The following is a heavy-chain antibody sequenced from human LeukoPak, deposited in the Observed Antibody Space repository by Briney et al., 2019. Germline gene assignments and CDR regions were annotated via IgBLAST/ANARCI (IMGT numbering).Heavy chain of an antibody. CDR3: ARAGNPETNFDY. CDR1: GGSISSYY. CDR2: INHSGST. J-gene: IGHJ4*02. V-gene: IGHV4-34*01. Sequence: PSETLSLTCTVSGGSISSYYWSWIRQPPGKGLEWIGEINHSGSTNYNPSLKSRVTISVDMSKNQFSLKLSSVTAADTAVYYCARAGNPETNFDYWGQGTLVTVSS. D-gene: IGHD4-17*01.